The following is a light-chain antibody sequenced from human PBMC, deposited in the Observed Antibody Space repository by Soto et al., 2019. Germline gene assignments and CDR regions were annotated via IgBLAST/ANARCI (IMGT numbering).Light chain of an antibody. J-gene: IGKJ2*01. CDR2: GAS. CDR3: QQYGRSPPFT. V-gene: IGKV3-20*01. CDR1: QSVSSTY. Sequence: EIVLTQSPGTLSLSPGERATLSCRASQSVSSTYIAWYQQNPSRAPRLLIYGASSRATGISDRFSGSGSGTDFTLTISRLEPEDFAVYFCQQYGRSPPFTFGQGTKVDIK.